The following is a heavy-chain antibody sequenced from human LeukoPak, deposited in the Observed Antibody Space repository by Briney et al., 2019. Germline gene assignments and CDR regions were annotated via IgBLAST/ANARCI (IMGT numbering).Heavy chain of an antibody. V-gene: IGHV3-43*02. Sequence: GGSLRLSCAASGFTFDDYAMHWVRQAPGKGLEWVSLMSGDGVSTYYADSVKGRFTISRDNSKNSLYLQMNSLRTEDTALYYCAKDRAGTPGYYYYGMDVWGQGTTVTVS. D-gene: IGHD1-14*01. CDR2: MSGDGVST. J-gene: IGHJ6*02. CDR1: GFTFDDYA. CDR3: AKDRAGTPGYYYYGMDV.